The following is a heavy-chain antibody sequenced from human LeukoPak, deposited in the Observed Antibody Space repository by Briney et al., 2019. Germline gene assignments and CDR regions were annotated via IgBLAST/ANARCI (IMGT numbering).Heavy chain of an antibody. CDR1: GFTFSSYA. J-gene: IGHJ4*02. CDR2: ISGSGGST. D-gene: IGHD3-9*01. Sequence: GGSLRLSCAASGFTFSSYAMRWVRQAPGKGLEWVSAISGSGGSTYYADSVKGRFTISRDNSKNTLYLQMNSLRAEDTAVYYCAKDQYYDILTGYYEDYWGQGTLVTVSS. CDR3: AKDQYYDILTGYYEDY. V-gene: IGHV3-23*01.